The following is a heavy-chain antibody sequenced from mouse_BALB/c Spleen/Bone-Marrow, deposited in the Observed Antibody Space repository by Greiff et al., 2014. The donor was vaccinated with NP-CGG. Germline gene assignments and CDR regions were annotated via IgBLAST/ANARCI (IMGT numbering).Heavy chain of an antibody. V-gene: IGHV5-6*02. CDR2: ISSGGSHT. Sequence: EVKLVESGGDLVKPGGSLKLSCAASGFTFSSYGMSWVRQTPDKSLEWVATISSGGSHTYYPDSVKGRFTISGDNAKNTLYLQMSSLKSEDTAIYYCARRGFDSSYWYFGVWGAGTTVTVSS. D-gene: IGHD2-12*01. CDR3: ARRGFDSSYWYFGV. CDR1: GFTFSSYG. J-gene: IGHJ1*01.